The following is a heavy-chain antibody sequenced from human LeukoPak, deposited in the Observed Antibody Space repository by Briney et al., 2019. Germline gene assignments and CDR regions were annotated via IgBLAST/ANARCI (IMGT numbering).Heavy chain of an antibody. D-gene: IGHD3-10*01. CDR2: ISHSGST. V-gene: IGHV4-34*01. CDR3: ARGSVLLWFGELSHGMDV. J-gene: IGHJ6*04. Sequence: SETLSLTCAVYGGSFSGYYWSWIRQPPGKGLEWIGEISHSGSTNYNPSLKSRVTISVDTSKNQFSLKLSSVTAADTAVYYCARGSVLLWFGELSHGMDVWGKGTTVTVSS. CDR1: GGSFSGYY.